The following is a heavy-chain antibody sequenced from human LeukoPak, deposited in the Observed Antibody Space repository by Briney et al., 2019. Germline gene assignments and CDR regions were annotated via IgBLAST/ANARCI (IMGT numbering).Heavy chain of an antibody. CDR3: AKRAGYYGSGSNAFDI. J-gene: IGHJ3*02. CDR2: IRYDGSNK. V-gene: IGHV3-30*02. D-gene: IGHD3-10*01. CDR1: GFTFSSYG. Sequence: GGSLRLSCAASGFTFSSYGMHWVRQAPGRGLEWAVFIRYDGSNKYYADSVKGRFTISRDNSKNPLYLQMNSLRAEDTAVYYCAKRAGYYGSGSNAFDIWGQGTMVTVSS.